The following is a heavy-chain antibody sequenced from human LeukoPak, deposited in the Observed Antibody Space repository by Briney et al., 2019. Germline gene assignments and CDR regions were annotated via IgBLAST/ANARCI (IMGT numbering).Heavy chain of an antibody. Sequence: GGSLRLSCAASGFTFSGYGMTWVRQAPGKGLDWVSGISGSGARTDYADSMKGRFTISRDNAKNTLYLQMNSLRAEDTAVYYCAKGSREWKLLDAFDIWGQGTMVTVSS. CDR2: ISGSGART. J-gene: IGHJ3*02. V-gene: IGHV3-23*01. CDR3: AKGSREWKLLDAFDI. D-gene: IGHD1-26*01. CDR1: GFTFSGYG.